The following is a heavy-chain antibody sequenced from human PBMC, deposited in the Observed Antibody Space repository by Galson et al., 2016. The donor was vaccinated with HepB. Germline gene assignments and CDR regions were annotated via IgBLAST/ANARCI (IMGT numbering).Heavy chain of an antibody. CDR2: IYWDDDK. J-gene: IGHJ5*02. CDR1: GFPLNTNGVA. CDR3: AHSPAHEGNWFDP. Sequence: PALVKPTQTLTLTCTFSGFPLNTNGVAVDWIRQPPGKALEWLALIYWDDDKHYSPSLKTRLTITMDTSKNQVLLTVTNMGPADTATYYCAHSPAHEGNWFDPWGQGTLVTVSS. V-gene: IGHV2-5*02.